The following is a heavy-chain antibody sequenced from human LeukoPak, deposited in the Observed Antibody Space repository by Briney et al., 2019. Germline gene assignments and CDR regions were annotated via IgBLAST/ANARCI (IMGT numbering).Heavy chain of an antibody. V-gene: IGHV4-38-2*02. CDR1: GYSMRSDYY. J-gene: IGHJ6*03. CDR3: ARSHIVVVPAGRGSRYFYMDV. Sequence: PSETLSLTCTVSGYSMRSDYYWGWIRLAPGKGLELIGSIYHSGSTYYNMSLGRRVSMSVDTSKNQFSLKVNSVTAADTAIYYCARSHIVVVPAGRGSRYFYMDVWGRGTTVAVSS. D-gene: IGHD2-2*01. CDR2: IYHSGST.